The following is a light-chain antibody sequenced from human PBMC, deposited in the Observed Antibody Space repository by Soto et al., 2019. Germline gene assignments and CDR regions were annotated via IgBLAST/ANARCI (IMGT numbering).Light chain of an antibody. CDR1: SSDVGAYTY. J-gene: IGLJ2*01. CDR2: EVS. CDR3: SSYTTSNTLV. Sequence: QSALTQPASLSGSPGQSITISCTGTSSDVGAYTYVSWYQQHPGKAPKLMIFEVSDRPSGVSNRFSGSKSGNTASLTISGLQAEDEADYYCSSYTTSNTLVFGGGPQLTVL. V-gene: IGLV2-14*01.